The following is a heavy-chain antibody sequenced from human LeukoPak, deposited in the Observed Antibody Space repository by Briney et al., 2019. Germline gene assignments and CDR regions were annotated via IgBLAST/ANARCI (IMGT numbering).Heavy chain of an antibody. V-gene: IGHV3-33*03. CDR3: AKEVGYDSSGYDDY. J-gene: IGHJ4*02. Sequence: GGSLRLSCAASGFTFSNYGMHWVRQAPGKGLEWVAIIWYDGSNKYYVDSVKGRFTISRDNAKNSLYLQMNSLRAEDTAVYYCAKEVGYDSSGYDDYWGQGTLVTVSS. CDR1: GFTFSNYG. CDR2: IWYDGSNK. D-gene: IGHD3-22*01.